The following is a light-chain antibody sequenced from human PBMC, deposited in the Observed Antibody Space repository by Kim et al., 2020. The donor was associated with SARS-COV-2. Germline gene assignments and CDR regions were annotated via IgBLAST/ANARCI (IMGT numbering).Light chain of an antibody. Sequence: GRSVTISCTGTSSDVGSYDRVSWYQQPTGTAPKVMIYEVSNRPSGVPDRFAGSKSGNTASLTISGLQAEDEADYYCSSYTSNSTWVFGGGTQLTVL. J-gene: IGLJ3*02. CDR2: EVS. CDR1: SSDVGSYDR. CDR3: SSYTSNSTWV. V-gene: IGLV2-18*02.